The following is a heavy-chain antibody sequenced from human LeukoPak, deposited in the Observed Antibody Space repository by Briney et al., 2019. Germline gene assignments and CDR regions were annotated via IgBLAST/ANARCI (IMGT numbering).Heavy chain of an antibody. Sequence: HGESLKISCKGSGYSFTSYWIGWVRQMPGKGLEWMGIIYPGDSDTRYSPSFQGQVTISADKSISTPYLQWSSLKASDTAMYYCATLPATARATLDYWGQGTLVTVSS. D-gene: IGHD1-26*01. V-gene: IGHV5-51*01. CDR1: GYSFTSYW. J-gene: IGHJ4*02. CDR3: ATLPATARATLDY. CDR2: IYPGDSDT.